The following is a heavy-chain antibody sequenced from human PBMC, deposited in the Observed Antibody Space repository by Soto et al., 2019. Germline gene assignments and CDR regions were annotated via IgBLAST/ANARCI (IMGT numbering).Heavy chain of an antibody. J-gene: IGHJ4*02. Sequence: GGSLRLSCAASGFTFSSYGMHWVRQAPGKGLEWVAVIWYDGSNKYYADSVKGRFTISRDNSKNTLYLQMNSLRVEDTALYYCAKEPLAQASGWYADFWGQGTLVTVSS. CDR1: GFTFSSYG. CDR2: IWYDGSNK. V-gene: IGHV3-33*06. CDR3: AKEPLAQASGWYADF. D-gene: IGHD6-19*01.